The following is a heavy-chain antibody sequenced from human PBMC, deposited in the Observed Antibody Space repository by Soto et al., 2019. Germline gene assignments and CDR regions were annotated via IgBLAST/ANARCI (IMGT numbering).Heavy chain of an antibody. Sequence: QMQLVESGGGVVQPGKSLRLSCIASGFTFSNYGMHWVRQAPGKGLEWVAVIWYDGGSKFYADSVKGRFTISRDNSKNTLYLQMTSLRADDTAVYYCASDGIQLERRHSYGKDVWGQGTTVIVSS. CDR2: IWYDGGSK. D-gene: IGHD1-1*01. CDR3: ASDGIQLERRHSYGKDV. J-gene: IGHJ6*02. CDR1: GFTFSNYG. V-gene: IGHV3-33*01.